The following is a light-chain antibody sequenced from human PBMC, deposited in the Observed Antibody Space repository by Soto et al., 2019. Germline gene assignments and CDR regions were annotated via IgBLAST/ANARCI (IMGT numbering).Light chain of an antibody. CDR3: QQYTNWPRT. Sequence: EIVMTQSPGTLSVSPGERATLSCSASQSVSSNLAWYQQNPGQAPRLLIYGSSTSATGIPARFSGRQSGTEFSRTISNLQSEDLAVYYCQQYTNWPRTFGQGTKLEI. J-gene: IGKJ1*01. CDR1: QSVSSN. V-gene: IGKV3-15*01. CDR2: GSS.